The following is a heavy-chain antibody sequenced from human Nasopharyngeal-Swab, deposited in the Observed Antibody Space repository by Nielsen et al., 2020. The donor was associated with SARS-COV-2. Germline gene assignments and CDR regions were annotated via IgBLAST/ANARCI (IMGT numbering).Heavy chain of an antibody. Sequence: GESLKISCAASGFIFSNYAISWVRQAPGQGLEWVSTVDYDGVRTHYADSVEGRFIISRDNSRNTAYLQIKSLRVEDAAVYYCTKNTPMVDTYSYYMDVWGEGATVTVSS. D-gene: IGHD3-10*01. V-gene: IGHV3-23*01. CDR3: TKNTPMVDTYSYYMDV. J-gene: IGHJ6*03. CDR2: VDYDGVRT. CDR1: GFIFSNYA.